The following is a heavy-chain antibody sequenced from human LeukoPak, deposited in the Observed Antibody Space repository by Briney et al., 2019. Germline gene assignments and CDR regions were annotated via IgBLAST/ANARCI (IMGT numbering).Heavy chain of an antibody. D-gene: IGHD1-26*01. CDR1: GFTFDDYG. V-gene: IGHV3-20*04. J-gene: IGHJ4*02. CDR3: ARARGSGSYPLDY. Sequence: GGSLRLSCAASGFTFDDYGMSWVRQAPGKGLEWVSGINWNGGSTGYADPVKGLFTISRDNAKNSLYLQMNSLRAEDTALYYCARARGSGSYPLDYWGQGTLVTVSS. CDR2: INWNGGST.